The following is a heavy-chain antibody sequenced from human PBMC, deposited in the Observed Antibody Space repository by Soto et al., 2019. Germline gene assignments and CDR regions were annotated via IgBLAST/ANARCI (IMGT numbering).Heavy chain of an antibody. Sequence: QVQLQESGPGLVKPSETLSLTCTVSSDSISSYYWSWIRQPPGKRLEWIGYISYSGSTDYNPSLRSRVTLSGDTSKNQSSLKVSSVTAADTAVYYCARGTSWQLPFDYWGQGTQVTVSS. CDR1: SDSISSYY. J-gene: IGHJ4*02. D-gene: IGHD6-13*01. CDR3: ARGTSWQLPFDY. CDR2: ISYSGST. V-gene: IGHV4-59*01.